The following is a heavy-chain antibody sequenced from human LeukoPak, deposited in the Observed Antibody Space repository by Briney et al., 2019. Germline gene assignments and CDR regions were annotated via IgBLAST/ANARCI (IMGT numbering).Heavy chain of an antibody. Sequence: SETLSLTCTVSGGSISSSTDYWGWIRQPPGKGLEWIGSIYYSGSTYYNPSLKSRVTISVDTSKNQFSLKLSSVTAADTAVYYCARVAEYSSSWVDPWGQGTLVTVSS. CDR3: ARVAEYSSSWVDP. CDR1: GGSISSSTDY. D-gene: IGHD6-6*01. J-gene: IGHJ5*02. CDR2: IYYSGST. V-gene: IGHV4-39*07.